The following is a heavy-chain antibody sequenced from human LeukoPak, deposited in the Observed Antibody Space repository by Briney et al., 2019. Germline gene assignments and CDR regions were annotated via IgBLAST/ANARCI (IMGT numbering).Heavy chain of an antibody. V-gene: IGHV3-66*01. D-gene: IGHD3-10*01. J-gene: IGHJ4*02. CDR3: AREVSWFGELSVDY. CDR1: GFTVSSNY. Sequence: PGGSLRLSCAASGFTVSSNYMSWVRQAPWKGLEWVSVIYSGGSTYYADSVKGRFTISRDNSKNTLYLQMNSLRAEDTAVYYCAREVSWFGELSVDYWGQGTLVTVSS. CDR2: IYSGGST.